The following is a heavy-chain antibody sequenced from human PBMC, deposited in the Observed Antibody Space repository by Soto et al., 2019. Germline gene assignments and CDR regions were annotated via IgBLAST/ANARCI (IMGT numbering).Heavy chain of an antibody. V-gene: IGHV3-23*01. CDR1: GFTFSSYA. CDR3: AKGQIAATGQNRFDT. Sequence: GGSLRLSCAASGFTFSSYAMSWVRQAPGKGLEWVSAISGSGGSTYYADSVKGRFTISRDNSKNTLYLQMNSLRDYDTAVYYCAKGQIAATGQNRFDTWGQGARVTVSS. J-gene: IGHJ5*02. D-gene: IGHD6-13*01. CDR2: ISGSGGST.